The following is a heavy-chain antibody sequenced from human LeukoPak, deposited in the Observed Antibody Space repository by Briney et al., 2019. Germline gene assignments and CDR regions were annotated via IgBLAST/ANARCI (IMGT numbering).Heavy chain of an antibody. V-gene: IGHV3-9*01. D-gene: IGHD2-2*01. CDR3: ARRRGPGYCSSTSCYAGYFDY. CDR1: GFTFDDYA. J-gene: IGHJ4*02. Sequence: PGGSLRLSCAASGFTFDDYAMHWVRQAPGKGPEWVSGISWNSGSIGYADSVKGRFTISRDNAKNSLYLQMNSLRAEDTALYYCARRRGPGYCSSTSCYAGYFDYWGQGTLVTVSS. CDR2: ISWNSGSI.